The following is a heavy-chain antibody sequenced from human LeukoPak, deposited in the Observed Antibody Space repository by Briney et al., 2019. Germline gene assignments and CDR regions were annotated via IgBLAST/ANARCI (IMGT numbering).Heavy chain of an antibody. V-gene: IGHV4-59*01. CDR3: ARESNGDPQLLDY. J-gene: IGHJ4*02. D-gene: IGHD4-17*01. CDR2: IYYSGST. CDR1: GGSISSYY. Sequence: SETLSLTCTVSGGSISSYYWSWIRRPPGKGLEWIGYIYYSGSTNYNPSLKSRVTISVDTSKNQFSLKLSSVTAADTAVYYCARESNGDPQLLDYWGQGTLVTVSS.